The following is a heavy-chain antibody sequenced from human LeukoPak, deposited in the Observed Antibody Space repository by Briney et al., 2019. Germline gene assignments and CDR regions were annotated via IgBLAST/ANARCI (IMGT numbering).Heavy chain of an antibody. Sequence: GGSLRLSCAASGFTFSSYGMHWVRQAPGKGLEWVSSISSSSSYIYYADSVKGRFTISRDNAKNSLYLQMNSLRAEDTAVYYCARSDAGVLDYWGQGTLVTVSS. D-gene: IGHD2-8*02. CDR1: GFTFSSYG. CDR3: ARSDAGVLDY. J-gene: IGHJ4*02. V-gene: IGHV3-21*01. CDR2: ISSSSSYI.